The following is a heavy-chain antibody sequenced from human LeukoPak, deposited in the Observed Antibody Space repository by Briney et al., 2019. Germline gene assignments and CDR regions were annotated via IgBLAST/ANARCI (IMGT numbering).Heavy chain of an antibody. V-gene: IGHV3-33*01. D-gene: IGHD3-22*01. CDR1: GFTLSSYG. J-gene: IGHJ4*02. CDR2: IWYDGSNK. Sequence: GGSLRLSCASSGFTLSSYGMHWVRQAPGKGLEWVGVIWYDGSNKYYADSVKGRFTISRDNSKNTLYLQMNSLRAEDTAVYYCARDAANYYYDSSGPHFDYWGQGTLVTVSS. CDR3: ARDAANYYYDSSGPHFDY.